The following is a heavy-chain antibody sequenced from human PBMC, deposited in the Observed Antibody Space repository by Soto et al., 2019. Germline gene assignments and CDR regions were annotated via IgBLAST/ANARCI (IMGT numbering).Heavy chain of an antibody. CDR1: GYNFTTFW. J-gene: IGHJ4*02. V-gene: IGHV5-51*01. Sequence: GASLKISCKGSGYNFTTFWIGWVRQVPGKGLEWMGIIYPDDSENKYSTDFEGQVTISADRSTNTAYLQWRSLRASDTAMYYCARLGFPGAIYFDSWGLGTLVTVSS. CDR2: IYPDDSEN. CDR3: ARLGFPGAIYFDS.